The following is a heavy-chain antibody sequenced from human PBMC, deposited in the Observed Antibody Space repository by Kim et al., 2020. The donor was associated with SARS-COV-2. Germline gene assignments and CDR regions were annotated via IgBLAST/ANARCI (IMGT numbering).Heavy chain of an antibody. D-gene: IGHD4-17*01. CDR1: GGTFSSYA. CDR2: IIPIFGTA. V-gene: IGHV1-69*13. CDR3: ARNYGDYRGGLWDY. J-gene: IGHJ4*02. Sequence: SVKVSCKASGGTFSSYAISWVRQAPGQGLEWMGGIIPIFGTANYAQKFQGRVTITADESTSTAYMELSSLRSEDTAVYYCARNYGDYRGGLWDYWGQGTLVTVSS.